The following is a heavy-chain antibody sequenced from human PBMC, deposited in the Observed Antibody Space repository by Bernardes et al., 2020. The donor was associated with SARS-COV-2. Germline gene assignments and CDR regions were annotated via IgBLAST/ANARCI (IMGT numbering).Heavy chain of an antibody. V-gene: IGHV3-23*01. Sequence: SLRLSWAASGFTFSSYAMSWVRQAPGKGLEWVSAISGSGGSTYYADSVKGRFTISRDNSKNTLYLQMNSLRAEDTAVYYCAKTSEWLVLYYFDYWGQGTLVTVSS. CDR3: AKTSEWLVLYYFDY. CDR2: ISGSGGST. J-gene: IGHJ4*02. D-gene: IGHD6-19*01. CDR1: GFTFSSYA.